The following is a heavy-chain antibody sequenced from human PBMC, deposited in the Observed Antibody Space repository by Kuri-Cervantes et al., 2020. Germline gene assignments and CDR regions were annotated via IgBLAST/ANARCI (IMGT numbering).Heavy chain of an antibody. D-gene: IGHD3-9*01. Sequence: GESLKISCAASGYTFSSYGMHWVRQAPGKGLEWVAVIWYDGGNKYYADSVKGRFTISRDNSKNTLYLQMNSLRAEDTAVYYCARAYYDILTGSPYYFDYWGQGTLVTVSS. J-gene: IGHJ4*02. CDR1: GYTFSSYG. CDR3: ARAYYDILTGSPYYFDY. CDR2: IWYDGGNK. V-gene: IGHV3-33*01.